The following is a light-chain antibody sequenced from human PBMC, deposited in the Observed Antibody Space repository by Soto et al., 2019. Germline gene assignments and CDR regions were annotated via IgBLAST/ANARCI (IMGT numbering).Light chain of an antibody. J-gene: IGLJ1*01. CDR2: TNN. CDR3: ATWDDSLDGHV. V-gene: IGLV1-44*01. Sequence: QSVVTQPPSASGTPGQRVTISCSGSSSNIGSKTVNWYQQLPGPASKLLIYTNNQRPSGVPDRFSGSKSGTSASLAISGLQSEDEADYYCATWDDSLDGHVFGTGTKLTVL. CDR1: SSNIGSKT.